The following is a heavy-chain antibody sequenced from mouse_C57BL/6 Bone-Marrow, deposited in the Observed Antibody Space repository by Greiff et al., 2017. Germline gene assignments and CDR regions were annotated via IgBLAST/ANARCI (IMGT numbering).Heavy chain of an antibody. V-gene: IGHV14-3*01. D-gene: IGHD1-1*01. Sequence: VQLQQSVAELVRPGASVKLSCTASGFNIKNTYMHWVKQRPEQGLEWIGRIDPANGNTKDAPKFQGKATITADTSSNTAYLQLSSLTSEDTAIYYCARTDWDYGSSYEYFDVWGTGTTVTVSS. CDR2: IDPANGNT. CDR3: ARTDWDYGSSYEYFDV. J-gene: IGHJ1*03. CDR1: GFNIKNTY.